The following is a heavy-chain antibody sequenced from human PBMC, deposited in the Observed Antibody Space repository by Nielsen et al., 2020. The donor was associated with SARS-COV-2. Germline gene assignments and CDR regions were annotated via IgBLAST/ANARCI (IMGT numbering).Heavy chain of an antibody. CDR1: GFTFSSYA. V-gene: IGHV3-23*01. D-gene: IGHD3-9*01. Sequence: GESLKISCAASGFTFSSYAMSWVRQAPGKGLEWVSAISGSGGSTYYADSVKGRFTISRDNSKNSLDLQMNSLRDEDTAVYYCARDLELLTNYYALDYWGQGTLVTVSS. J-gene: IGHJ4*02. CDR2: ISGSGGST. CDR3: ARDLELLTNYYALDY.